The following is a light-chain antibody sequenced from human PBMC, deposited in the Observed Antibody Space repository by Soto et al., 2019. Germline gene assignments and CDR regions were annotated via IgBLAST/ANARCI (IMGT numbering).Light chain of an antibody. CDR2: SAS. J-gene: IGKJ5*01. CDR3: QQYNNWPPYT. V-gene: IGKV3D-15*01. Sequence: EIVLTQSPDTLSLSPGERATLSCRAIQTVTSRYLAWYQQKPGQAPRLLIYSASTRATGIPDRFSGSGSGTEFTLSISSLQSEDFAVYYCQQYNNWPPYTFGQGTRLEIK. CDR1: QTVTSRY.